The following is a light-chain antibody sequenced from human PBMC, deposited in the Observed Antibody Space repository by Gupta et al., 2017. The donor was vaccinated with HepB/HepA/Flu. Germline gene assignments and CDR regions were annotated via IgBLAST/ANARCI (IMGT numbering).Light chain of an antibody. CDR3: RQASHFPRT. Sequence: DAVMTQSPLSVPVTLGQSASISCTSSESLLHSHGTTYHTWLHQRPGQPPRLLIYEVSKRFSGVQDRFRGSGSGTVIRLEISRVEAEDVGVYYCRQASHFPRTFGQGTRVDIK. J-gene: IGKJ1*01. V-gene: IGKV2-24*01. CDR1: ESLLHSHGTTY. CDR2: EVS.